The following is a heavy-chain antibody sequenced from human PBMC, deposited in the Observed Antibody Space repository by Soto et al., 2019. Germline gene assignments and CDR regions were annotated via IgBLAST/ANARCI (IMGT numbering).Heavy chain of an antibody. CDR1: GFTFDDYA. V-gene: IGHV3-9*01. J-gene: IGHJ3*02. CDR2: ISWNSGSI. CDR3: AKDISTTGTTGAAFDI. Sequence: EVQLVESGGGLVQPGRSLRLSCAASGFTFDDYAMHWVRQAPGKGLEWVSGISWNSGSIGYADSVKGRFTISRDNAKNPLYLQMNSLSAEDTALYYCAKDISTTGTTGAAFDIWGQGTMVTVSS. D-gene: IGHD1-1*01.